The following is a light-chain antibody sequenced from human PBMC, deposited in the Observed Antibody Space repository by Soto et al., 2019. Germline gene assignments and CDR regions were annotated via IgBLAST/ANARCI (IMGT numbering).Light chain of an antibody. V-gene: IGKV3-20*01. CDR2: GAS. Sequence: EIVLTQSPGTLSLSPGERATLSCRASQSFIGSYLTLYHHKPGQAPRLLIYGASSRASVIPDRFSGSGSGTDFTLTITRLEPEDFAVYYCQQYGSSSIAFGQGTRLEN. J-gene: IGKJ5*01. CDR3: QQYGSSSIA. CDR1: QSFIGSY.